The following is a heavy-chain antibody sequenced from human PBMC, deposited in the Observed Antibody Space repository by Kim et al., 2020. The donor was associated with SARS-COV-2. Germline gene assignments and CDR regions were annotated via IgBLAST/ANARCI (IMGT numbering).Heavy chain of an antibody. CDR1: GGTFSSYA. D-gene: IGHD2-8*01. CDR3: ARSIVLMVYAENYYYYYGMDV. J-gene: IGHJ6*02. Sequence: SVKVSCKASGGTFSSYAISWVRQAPGQGLEWMGGIIPIFGTANYAQKFQGRVTITADESTSTAYMELSSLRSEDTAVYYCARSIVLMVYAENYYYYYGMDVWGQGTTVTVSS. CDR2: IIPIFGTA. V-gene: IGHV1-69*13.